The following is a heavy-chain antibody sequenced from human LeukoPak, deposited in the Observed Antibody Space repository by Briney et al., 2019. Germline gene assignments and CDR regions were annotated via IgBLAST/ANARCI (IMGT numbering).Heavy chain of an antibody. V-gene: IGHV3-30*18. CDR3: AKVYSSSSVGDFDY. CDR1: GFTFSSYG. J-gene: IGHJ4*02. CDR2: ISYDGSNK. D-gene: IGHD6-6*01. Sequence: GGSLRLSCAASGFTFSSYGMHWVRQAPGKGLEWVAVISYDGSNKYYADSVKGRFTISRDNSKNTLYLQMNSLRAEDTAVYYCAKVYSSSSVGDFDYWGQGTLVTVSS.